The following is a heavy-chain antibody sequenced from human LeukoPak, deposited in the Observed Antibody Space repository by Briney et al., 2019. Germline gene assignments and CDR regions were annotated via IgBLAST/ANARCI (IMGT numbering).Heavy chain of an antibody. CDR3: ATGVSDNQPKTHDY. CDR2: INHSGST. V-gene: IGHV4-34*01. J-gene: IGHJ4*02. Sequence: SETLSLTCAVSGGSFSGYYWSWIRQPPGKGLEWIGEINHSGSTNYNPSLKSRVTISVDTSKNQFSLKLSSVTAADTAVYYCATGVSDNQPKTHDYWGQGTLVTVSS. CDR1: GGSFSGYY. D-gene: IGHD1-1*01.